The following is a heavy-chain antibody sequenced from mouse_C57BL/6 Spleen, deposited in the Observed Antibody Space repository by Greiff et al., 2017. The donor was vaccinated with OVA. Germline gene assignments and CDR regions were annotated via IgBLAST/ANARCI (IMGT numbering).Heavy chain of an antibody. V-gene: IGHV3-6*01. CDR1: GYSITSGYY. CDR3: ASALFTTVGAYWYFDV. Sequence: ESGPGLVKPSQSLSLTCSVTGYSITSGYYWNWIRQFPGNKLEWMGYISYDGSNNYNPSLKNRISITRDTSKNQFFLKLNSVTTEDTATYYCASALFTTVGAYWYFDVWGTGTTVTVSS. CDR2: ISYDGSN. J-gene: IGHJ1*03. D-gene: IGHD1-1*01.